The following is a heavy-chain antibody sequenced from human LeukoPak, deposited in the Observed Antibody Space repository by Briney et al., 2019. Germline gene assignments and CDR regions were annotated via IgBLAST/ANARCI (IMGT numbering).Heavy chain of an antibody. V-gene: IGHV4-39*07. CDR1: GGSISTSSYY. CDR2: IYYSGST. CDR3: ARDQGGPRSAFDI. Sequence: SETLSLTCTVSGGSISTSSYYWGWIRQPPGKGLEWIGSIYYSGSTYHNPSLKSRVTISVDTSKNQFSLKLSSVTAADTAVYYCARDQGGPRSAFDIWGQGTMVTVSS. J-gene: IGHJ3*02. D-gene: IGHD6-25*01.